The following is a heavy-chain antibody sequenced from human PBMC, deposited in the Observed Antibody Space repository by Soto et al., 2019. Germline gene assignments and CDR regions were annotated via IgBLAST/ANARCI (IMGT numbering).Heavy chain of an antibody. CDR1: GFTFSSYA. Sequence: GGSLRLSCAASGFTFSSYAMGWVRQGPGKGLEWVAVVSIGGSTHYADSVRGRFTISRDNSKNTLSLKMNSLTAEDTAVYFCEMRRGAGGHFDYWCQGVLVSVSS. CDR3: EMRRGAGGHFDY. CDR2: VSIGGST. J-gene: IGHJ4*02. D-gene: IGHD2-15*01. V-gene: IGHV3-23*01.